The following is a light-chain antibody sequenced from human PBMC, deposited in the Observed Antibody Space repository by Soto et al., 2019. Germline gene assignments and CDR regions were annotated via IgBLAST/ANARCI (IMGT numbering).Light chain of an antibody. Sequence: QPVLTQSPSASASLGASVKLTCTLRSGHNTYAIAWHQQQPDKGPRYLMKVNSDGSHTKGDGIPDRFSGASAGAERYLTISSLKSEDEADYYCQTWGTGIVLFGGGTKLT. V-gene: IGLV4-69*01. J-gene: IGLJ2*01. CDR2: VNSDGSH. CDR3: QTWGTGIVL. CDR1: SGHNTYA.